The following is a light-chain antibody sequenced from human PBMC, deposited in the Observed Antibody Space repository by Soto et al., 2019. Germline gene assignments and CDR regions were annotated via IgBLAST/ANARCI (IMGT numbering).Light chain of an antibody. CDR2: GAS. CDR1: QSVSSN. Sequence: EKGMTQSPATLSVSPGERATLSCRASQSVSSNLAWYQQKPGQAPRLLIYGASTRATGIPARFSGSGSGTEFTLTISSLQSEDFAVYYCQQYYNWPYTFGQGTKLEIK. CDR3: QQYYNWPYT. V-gene: IGKV3-15*01. J-gene: IGKJ2*01.